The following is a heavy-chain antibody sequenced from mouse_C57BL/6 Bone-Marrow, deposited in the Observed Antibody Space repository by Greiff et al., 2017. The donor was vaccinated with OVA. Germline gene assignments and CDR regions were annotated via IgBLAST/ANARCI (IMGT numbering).Heavy chain of an antibody. Sequence: EVMLVESGGGLVKPGGSLKLSCAASGFTFSSYAMSWVRQTPEKRLEWVATISDGGSYTYYPDNVKGRFTISRDNAKNNLYLQMSHLKSEDTAMYYCASPYGSSFYWYFDVWGTGTTVTVSS. CDR3: ASPYGSSFYWYFDV. CDR1: GFTFSSYA. J-gene: IGHJ1*03. D-gene: IGHD1-1*01. V-gene: IGHV5-4*03. CDR2: ISDGGSYT.